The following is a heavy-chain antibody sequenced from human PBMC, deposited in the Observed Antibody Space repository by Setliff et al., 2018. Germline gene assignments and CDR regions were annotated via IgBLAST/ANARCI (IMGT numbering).Heavy chain of an antibody. Sequence: SETLSLTCTVSGGSISSSSYYWGWIRQPPGKGLEWIGSIYYSGSTYYNPSLKSRVTISVDTSKNQFSLKLSSVTAADTAVYYCARTLYDYDILTGPGYYFDYWGQGTLGTVS. CDR3: ARTLYDYDILTGPGYYFDY. CDR2: IYYSGST. CDR1: GGSISSSSYY. D-gene: IGHD3-9*01. V-gene: IGHV4-39*07. J-gene: IGHJ4*02.